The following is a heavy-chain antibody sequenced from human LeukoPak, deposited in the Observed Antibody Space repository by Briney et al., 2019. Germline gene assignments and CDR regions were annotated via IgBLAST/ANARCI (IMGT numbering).Heavy chain of an antibody. D-gene: IGHD6-19*01. V-gene: IGHV3-7*01. CDR2: IKQDGSEK. Sequence: GGSLRLSCAASGFTFSSYWMSWVRQAPGKGLEWVANIKQDGSEKYYVDSVKGRFTISRDNAKNTLYLQMNSLRAEDTAVYYCARANLQYYSSGWYLDYFDYWGQGTLVTVSS. CDR3: ARANLQYYSSGWYLDYFDY. CDR1: GFTFSSYW. J-gene: IGHJ4*02.